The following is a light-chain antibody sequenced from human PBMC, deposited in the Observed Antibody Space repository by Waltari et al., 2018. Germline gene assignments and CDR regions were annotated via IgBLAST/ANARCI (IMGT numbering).Light chain of an antibody. CDR1: SSDVGGYNY. V-gene: IGLV2-8*01. Sequence: QSALTQPPSASGSPGQSVTISCTGTSSDVGGYNYVSWYQQHPGTAPKLMIYEVSKRPSGVPHRFSRSKSGNTASLTVSGLQAEDEADYYCSSYAGSNNLVFGGGTKLTVL. J-gene: IGLJ2*01. CDR2: EVS. CDR3: SSYAGSNNLV.